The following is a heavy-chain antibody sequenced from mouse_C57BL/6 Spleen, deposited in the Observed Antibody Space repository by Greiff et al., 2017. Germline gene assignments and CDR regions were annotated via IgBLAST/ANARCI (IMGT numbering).Heavy chain of an antibody. Sequence: EVKLVESGAELVRPGASVKLSCTASGFNIKDDYMHWVKQRPEQGLEWIGWIDPENGDTEYASKFQGKATITADTSSNTAYLQLSSLTSEDTAVYYCTVAYYYWGQGTTLTVSS. CDR1: GFNIKDDY. CDR3: TVAYYY. CDR2: IDPENGDT. D-gene: IGHD2-10*01. J-gene: IGHJ2*01. V-gene: IGHV14-4*01.